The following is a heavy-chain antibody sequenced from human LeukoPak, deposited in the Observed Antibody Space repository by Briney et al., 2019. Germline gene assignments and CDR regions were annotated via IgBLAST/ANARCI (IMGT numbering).Heavy chain of an antibody. Sequence: SETLSLTCAVSGYSISSGYYWGCSRQPPGKGLEWIGSIYHSGSTYYNPSLKSRVTISVDTSKNQFSLKLSSVTAADTAVYYNARPNGDYDDAFDIWGQGTMVTVSS. D-gene: IGHD4-17*01. J-gene: IGHJ3*02. CDR2: IYHSGST. CDR3: ARPNGDYDDAFDI. V-gene: IGHV4-38-2*01. CDR1: GYSISSGYY.